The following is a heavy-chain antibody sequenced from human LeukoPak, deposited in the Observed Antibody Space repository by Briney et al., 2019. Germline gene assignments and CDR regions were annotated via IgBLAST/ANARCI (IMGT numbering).Heavy chain of an antibody. D-gene: IGHD6-13*01. Sequence: GGSLRLSCAASGFTFSSYAMSWVRQAPGKGLVWVSRITSDGSSTTYADSVKGRFTISRDNAKNTLYLQMNSLRAEDTAVYYCARLYSSSSSGYWGQGTLVTVSS. J-gene: IGHJ4*02. CDR2: ITSDGSST. CDR1: GFTFSSYA. V-gene: IGHV3-74*01. CDR3: ARLYSSSSSGY.